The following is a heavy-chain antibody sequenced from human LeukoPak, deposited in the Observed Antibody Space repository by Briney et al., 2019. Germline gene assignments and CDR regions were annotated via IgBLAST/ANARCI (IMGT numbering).Heavy chain of an antibody. CDR2: IYYSGST. CDR1: GGSISSYY. V-gene: IGHV4-59*01. CDR3: AGGFGLANYH. Sequence: SETLSLTCTVSGGSISSYYWSWIRQPPGKGLEWIGYIYYSGSTNYNPSLKSRVTISVDTSKNQFSLKLSSVTAADTAVYYYAGGFGLANYHWGQGTLVTVSS. D-gene: IGHD3-10*01. J-gene: IGHJ5*02.